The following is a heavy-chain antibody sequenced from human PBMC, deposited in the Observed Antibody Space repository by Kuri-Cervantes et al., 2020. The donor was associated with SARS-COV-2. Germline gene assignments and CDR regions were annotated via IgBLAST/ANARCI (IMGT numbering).Heavy chain of an antibody. CDR2: IYYSGST. D-gene: IGHD3-3*01. CDR1: GYSISSGDYY. Sequence: SETLSLTCTVSGYSISSGDYYWSWIRQPPGKGLEWIGYIYYSGSTYYNPSLKSRVTISVDTSKNQFSLKLSSVTAADTAVYYCARVVSRTIFGVVKPDAFDIWGQGTMVTDSS. CDR3: ARVVSRTIFGVVKPDAFDI. V-gene: IGHV4-30-4*08. J-gene: IGHJ3*02.